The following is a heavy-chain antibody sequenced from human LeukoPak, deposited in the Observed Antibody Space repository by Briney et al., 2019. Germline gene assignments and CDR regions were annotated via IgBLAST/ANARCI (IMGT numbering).Heavy chain of an antibody. D-gene: IGHD6-19*01. CDR2: IWYDGSNE. Sequence: GGSLRLSCAASGYTFSSYEMKWVRQAPGKGLEWVALIWYDGSNENYADSVKGRFTISRDNSKSMVSLQMNSLRAEDTAVYYCARGRYSSAWWLDYWGQGTLVTVSS. CDR1: GYTFSSYE. V-gene: IGHV3-33*08. CDR3: ARGRYSSAWWLDY. J-gene: IGHJ4*02.